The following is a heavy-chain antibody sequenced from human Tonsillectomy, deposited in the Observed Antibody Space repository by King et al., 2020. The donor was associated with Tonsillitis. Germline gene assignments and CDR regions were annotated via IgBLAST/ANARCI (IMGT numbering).Heavy chain of an antibody. J-gene: IGHJ5*02. CDR1: GYTFVDYA. V-gene: IGHV1-3*01. CDR2: INAVNDKI. D-gene: IGHD3-3*01. CDR3: ARAIVRTVFGEQNAYNWFDP. Sequence: QLVQSGAEVKKPGASVKVSCKASGYTFVDYAMHWVRQAPGQGLEWMGWINAVNDKIKYSQKSQGRVTITGDASASTAYMELSSLSSEDTAVYYCARAIVRTVFGEQNAYNWFDPWGQGTLVTVSS.